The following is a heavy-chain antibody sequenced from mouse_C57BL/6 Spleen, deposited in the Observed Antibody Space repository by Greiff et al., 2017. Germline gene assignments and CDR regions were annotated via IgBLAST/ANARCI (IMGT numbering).Heavy chain of an antibody. J-gene: IGHJ4*01. Sequence: VQLQQPGAELVKPGASVKMSCKASGYTFTSYWITWVKQRPGQGLEWIGDIYPGSGSTNYNEKFKSKATLTVDTSSSTAYMQLSSLTSEDSAVYYCARDYYGSSYGLGYAMGDWGQGTSVTVSS. CDR2: IYPGSGST. D-gene: IGHD1-1*01. CDR3: ARDYYGSSYGLGYAMGD. V-gene: IGHV1-55*01. CDR1: GYTFTSYW.